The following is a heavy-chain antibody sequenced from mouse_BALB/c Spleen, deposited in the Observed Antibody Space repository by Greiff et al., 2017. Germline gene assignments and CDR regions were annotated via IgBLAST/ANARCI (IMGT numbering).Heavy chain of an antibody. J-gene: IGHJ3*01. V-gene: IGHV1S29*02. D-gene: IGHD1-1*01. CDR1: GYTFTDYN. CDR3: ASGITTFAY. CDR2: IYPYNGGT. Sequence: VQLQQSGPELVKPGASVKISCKASGYTFTDYNMHWVKQSHGKSLEWIGYIYPYNGGTGYNQKFKSKATLTVDNSSSTAYMELRSLTSEDSAVYYCASGITTFAYWGQGTLVTVSA.